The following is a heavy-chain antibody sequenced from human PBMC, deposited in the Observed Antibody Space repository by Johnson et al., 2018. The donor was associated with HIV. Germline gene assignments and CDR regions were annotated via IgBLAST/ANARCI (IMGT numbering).Heavy chain of an antibody. CDR2: IRSKAYGGTT. CDR1: GFTFGDYA. D-gene: IGHD2-2*01. Sequence: VQLVESGGGLVQPGRSLRLSCTASGFTFGDYAMSWVRQAPGKGLEWVGFIRSKAYGGTTEYAASVNGRFTISRDDSKSIAYLQMNSLKTEDPAVYYCTRDYMVVVPGATVMLEGGDAFDIWGQGTMVTVSS. CDR3: TRDYMVVVPGATVMLEGGDAFDI. V-gene: IGHV3-49*04. J-gene: IGHJ3*02.